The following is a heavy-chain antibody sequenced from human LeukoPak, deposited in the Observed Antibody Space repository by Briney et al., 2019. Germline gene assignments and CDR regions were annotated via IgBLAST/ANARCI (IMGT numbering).Heavy chain of an antibody. CDR1: GYTFTGYY. CDR3: ARDSADYGDYDY. D-gene: IGHD4-17*01. J-gene: IGHJ4*02. Sequence: ASVTVSCKASGYTFTGYYMHWVRQAPGQGLEWMGWINPNSGGTNYAQKFQGRVTMTRDTSTSTVYMELSSLRSEDTAVYYCARDSADYGDYDYWGQGTLVTVSS. V-gene: IGHV1-2*02. CDR2: INPNSGGT.